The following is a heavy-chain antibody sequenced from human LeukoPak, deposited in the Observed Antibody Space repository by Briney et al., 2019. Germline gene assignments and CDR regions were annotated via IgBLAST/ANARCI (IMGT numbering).Heavy chain of an antibody. CDR1: GGSFSGYY. Sequence: KASETLSLTCAVYGGSFSGYYWSWTRQPPGKGLEWIGEINHSGSTNYNPSLKSRVTISVDTSKNQFSLKLSSVTAADTAVYYCARGGTIFGVVIRTKSNFDYWGQGTLVTVSS. CDR2: INHSGST. CDR3: ARGGTIFGVVIRTKSNFDY. D-gene: IGHD3-3*01. V-gene: IGHV4-34*01. J-gene: IGHJ4*02.